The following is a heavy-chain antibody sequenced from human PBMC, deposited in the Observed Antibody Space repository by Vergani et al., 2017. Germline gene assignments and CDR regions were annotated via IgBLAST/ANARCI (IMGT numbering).Heavy chain of an antibody. D-gene: IGHD5-24*01. V-gene: IGHV4-59*01. CDR2: NYYSGST. J-gene: IGHJ4*02. Sequence: QVQLQESGPGLVKPSQTLSLTCTVSGGSISSYYWSWIRQPPGKGLEGLGYNYYSGSTNYNPSLKSRVTISVDTSKNQFSLKLSSVTAADTAVYYCARSYGDGLTDYWGQGTLVTVSS. CDR3: ARSYGDGLTDY. CDR1: GGSISSYY.